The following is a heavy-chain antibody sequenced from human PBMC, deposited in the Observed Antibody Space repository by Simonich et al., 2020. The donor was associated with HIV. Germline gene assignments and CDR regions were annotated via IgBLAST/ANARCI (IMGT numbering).Heavy chain of an antibody. CDR3: AREPGDDYGDYIPLYYYYMDV. CDR1: GGSFSGYY. D-gene: IGHD4-17*01. V-gene: IGHV4-34*01. Sequence: QVQLQQWGAGLLKPSETLSLTCAVYGGSFSGYYWGWIRQPPGKGLEWIGEINHSGSTNYNPTLKSRVTISVDTSKNQFSLKLSSVTAADTAVYYCAREPGDDYGDYIPLYYYYMDVWGKGTTVTVSS. CDR2: INHSGST. J-gene: IGHJ6*03.